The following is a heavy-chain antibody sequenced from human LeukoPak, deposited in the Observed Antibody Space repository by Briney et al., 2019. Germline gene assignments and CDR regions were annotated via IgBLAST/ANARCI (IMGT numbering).Heavy chain of an antibody. V-gene: IGHV1-2*02. D-gene: IGHD3-3*01. CDR2: INPNSGGT. CDR1: GYTFTGYY. CDR3: ARAANDYDFWSGLIGGPYFDY. J-gene: IGHJ4*02. Sequence: ASVKVSCKASGYTFTGYYMHWVRQAPGQGLEWMGWINPNSGGTNYAQKFQGRVTMTRDTSISTAYMELSRLRSDDTAVYYCARAANDYDFWSGLIGGPYFDYWGQGTLVTVSS.